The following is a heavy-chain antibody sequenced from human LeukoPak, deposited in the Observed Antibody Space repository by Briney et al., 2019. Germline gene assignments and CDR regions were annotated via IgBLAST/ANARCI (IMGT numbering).Heavy chain of an antibody. CDR1: GGSISSGSYY. J-gene: IGHJ4*02. Sequence: SETLSLTCTVSGGSISSGSYYWSWIRQPAGKGLEWIGRIYTSGSTNYNPSLKSRVTISVDTSKNQFSLKLSSVTAADTAVYYCAREGRYYYDSSGYYFDWGQGTLVTVSS. CDR2: IYTSGST. D-gene: IGHD3-22*01. V-gene: IGHV4-61*02. CDR3: AREGRYYYDSSGYYFD.